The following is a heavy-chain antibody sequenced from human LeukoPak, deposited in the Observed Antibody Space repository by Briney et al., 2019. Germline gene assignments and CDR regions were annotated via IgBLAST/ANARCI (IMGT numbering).Heavy chain of an antibody. J-gene: IGHJ4*02. CDR2: IYPGDSDT. CDR1: GYSFTNSW. V-gene: IGHV5-51*01. CDR3: ARRRGYGSFDY. D-gene: IGHD5-12*01. Sequence: GESLKISCKASGYSFTNSWIGWVRQMPGKGLEWMGIIYPGDSDTIYSPSFQGHVTISADKSISTAYLQWSSLKASDTAMYYCARRRGYGSFDYWGQGTLVTVSS.